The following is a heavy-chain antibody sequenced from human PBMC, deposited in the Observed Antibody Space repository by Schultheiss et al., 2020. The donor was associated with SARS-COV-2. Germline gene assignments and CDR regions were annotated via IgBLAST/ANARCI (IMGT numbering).Heavy chain of an antibody. V-gene: IGHV4-61*08. CDR1: GGSISSGDYY. J-gene: IGHJ6*02. CDR2: IYYSGST. D-gene: IGHD6-13*01. CDR3: ARDAYRQQLANRNYYYYGMDV. Sequence: SETLSLTCTVSGGSISSGDYYWSWIRQHPGKGLEWIGYIYYSGSTNYNPSLKSRVTISVDTSKNQYSLKLSSVTAADTAVYYCARDAYRQQLANRNYYYYGMDVWGQGTTVTVSS.